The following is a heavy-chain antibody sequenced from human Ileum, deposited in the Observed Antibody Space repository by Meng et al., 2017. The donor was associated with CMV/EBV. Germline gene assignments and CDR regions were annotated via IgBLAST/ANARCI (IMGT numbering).Heavy chain of an antibody. CDR1: TKTYY. V-gene: IGHV4-39*07. D-gene: IGHD4-17*01. CDR2: IYYSGST. J-gene: IGHJ4*02. CDR3: ARDQRFRDYGDPNSFDY. Sequence: TKTYYWAWIRQPPGKGLEWIGSIYYSGSTPPYYNPSLKSRVTISVDTSKNQFSLKVNSMTAADTAVYYCARDQRFRDYGDPNSFDYWGQGILVTVSS.